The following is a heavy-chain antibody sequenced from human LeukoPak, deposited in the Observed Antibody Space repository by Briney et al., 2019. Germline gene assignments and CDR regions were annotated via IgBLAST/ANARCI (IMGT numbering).Heavy chain of an antibody. D-gene: IGHD3-22*01. Sequence: GGSLRLSCAASGVTFSNYAMHWGRQAPGKGLEWVAVISHDGSNKYYLDSVKGRFTISRDNAKNTLYLQMNSLRAEDTAVYYCARTSMIVSTDAFDIWGQGTMVTVSS. CDR3: ARTSMIVSTDAFDI. CDR1: GVTFSNYA. V-gene: IGHV3-30*04. J-gene: IGHJ3*02. CDR2: ISHDGSNK.